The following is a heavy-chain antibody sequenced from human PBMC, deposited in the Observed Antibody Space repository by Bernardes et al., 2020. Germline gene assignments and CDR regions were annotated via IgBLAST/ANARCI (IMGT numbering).Heavy chain of an antibody. CDR2: ISRNGGNI. Sequence: GGSLRLSCEASGFRFSDYAMNWVRQAHGKGLEWVSTISRNGGNIYYSDSVRGRFTTSRDNAKNSLSLQMRGLRAEDTALYYCARAIHNGHFYFDVWGQGTLVTVSS. V-gene: IGHV3-21*06. CDR1: GFRFSDYA. J-gene: IGHJ4*02. CDR3: ARAIHNGHFYFDV. D-gene: IGHD2-8*01.